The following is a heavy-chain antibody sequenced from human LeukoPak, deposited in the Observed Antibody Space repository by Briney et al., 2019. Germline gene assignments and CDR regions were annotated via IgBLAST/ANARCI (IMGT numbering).Heavy chain of an antibody. Sequence: GGSLRLSCAASGFTFSSYAMSWVRQAPGKGLEWVSAISGSGGSTYYADSVKGRFTISRDNAKNTLYLQMNSLRPDDTAVYYCAREYYYGSGNYYFDPWGQGTLVTVSS. CDR2: ISGSGGST. V-gene: IGHV3-23*01. CDR1: GFTFSSYA. J-gene: IGHJ5*02. CDR3: AREYYYGSGNYYFDP. D-gene: IGHD3-10*01.